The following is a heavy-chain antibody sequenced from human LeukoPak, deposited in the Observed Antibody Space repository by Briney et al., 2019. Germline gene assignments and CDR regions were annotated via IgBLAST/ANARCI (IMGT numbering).Heavy chain of an antibody. CDR3: ARDADDSSGYLYYFDY. CDR2: ISYDGSNK. CDR1: GFTFSSYG. D-gene: IGHD3-22*01. Sequence: GGSLRLSCTASGFTFSSYGMHWVRQAPGKGLEWVAVISYDGSNKYYANSVKGRFTISRDNSKNTLYLQMNSLRAEDTAVYYCARDADDSSGYLYYFDYWGQGTLVTVSS. J-gene: IGHJ4*02. V-gene: IGHV3-30*03.